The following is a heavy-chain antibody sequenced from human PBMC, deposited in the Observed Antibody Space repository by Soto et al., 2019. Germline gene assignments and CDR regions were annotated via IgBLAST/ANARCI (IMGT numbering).Heavy chain of an antibody. CDR1: GFTFSRYW. D-gene: IGHD2-2*01. CDR2: ISSYGSDT. CDR3: ASNYAYAEGYYWYATDG. J-gene: IGHJ6*02. V-gene: IGHV3-74*01. Sequence: GSLRLSCAASGFTFSRYWMHWVRQAPGKGLVWVSRISSYGSDTHYADSVKGRFTISRDNAKNTLYLQMNSLRADDTAVYYCASNYAYAEGYYWYATDGWGQGPTVTLAS.